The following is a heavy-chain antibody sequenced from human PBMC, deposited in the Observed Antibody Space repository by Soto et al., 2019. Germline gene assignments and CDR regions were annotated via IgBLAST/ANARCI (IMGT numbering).Heavy chain of an antibody. CDR2: ITGSGFTT. V-gene: IGHV3-23*01. J-gene: IGHJ4*02. D-gene: IGHD1-26*01. CDR3: AKGAAETYLRHFDS. CDR1: GFTFSSYA. Sequence: GGSLRLSCAASGFTFSSYAMSWVRQAPGKGLEWVSGITGSGFTTYYADSVKGRFTISRDYSKNMLFLQMSSLRAEDTAVYYCAKGAAETYLRHFDSWGQGTLVTVSS.